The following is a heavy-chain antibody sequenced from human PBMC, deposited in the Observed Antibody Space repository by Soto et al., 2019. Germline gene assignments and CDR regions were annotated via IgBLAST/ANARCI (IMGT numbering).Heavy chain of an antibody. CDR2: IYYSGST. Sequence: PSETLSLTCTVSGGSISSRSYFWGWIRQPPGKGLEWIGSIYYSGSTYYNPSLKSRVTISINTSKNQLSLVLTSVTAAGTAVYYCARHSGPYASSWFDAWGQGTLVTVSS. CDR1: GGSISSRSYF. J-gene: IGHJ5*02. V-gene: IGHV4-39*01. D-gene: IGHD2-2*01. CDR3: ARHSGPYASSWFDA.